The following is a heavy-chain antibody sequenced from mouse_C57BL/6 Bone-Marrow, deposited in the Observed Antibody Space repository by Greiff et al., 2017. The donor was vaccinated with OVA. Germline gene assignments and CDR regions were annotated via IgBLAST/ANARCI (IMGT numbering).Heavy chain of an antibody. Sequence: EVQLQESGGGLVQPGGSLSLSCAASGFTFTDYYMSWVRQPPGKALEWLGFIRNKANGYTTEYSASVKGRFTISRDNSQSILYLQMNALRAEDSATYYCARYKRYYFDYWGQGTTLTVSS. V-gene: IGHV7-3*01. CDR3: ARYKRYYFDY. J-gene: IGHJ2*01. CDR1: GFTFTDYY. CDR2: IRNKANGYTT.